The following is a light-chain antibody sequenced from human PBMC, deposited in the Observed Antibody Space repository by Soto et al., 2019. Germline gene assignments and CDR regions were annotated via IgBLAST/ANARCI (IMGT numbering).Light chain of an antibody. Sequence: EIVLTQSPATLSLSPGERATLSCRASQSVGSYLMWYQQKPGQAPRPLIYDASNRATGIPARFSGSGSGTVFTLTISSLEPEDFAVYYCQQRSDWPTFGQGTRVEIK. CDR1: QSVGSY. CDR2: DAS. J-gene: IGKJ1*01. V-gene: IGKV3-11*01. CDR3: QQRSDWPT.